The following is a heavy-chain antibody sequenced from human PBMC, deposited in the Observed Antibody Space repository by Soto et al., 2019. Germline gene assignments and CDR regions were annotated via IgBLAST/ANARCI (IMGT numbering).Heavy chain of an antibody. Sequence: SETLSLTCAVYGGSFSGYYWTWIRQPPGTGLEWIGEINHSGSTYYDSSLQSRVTISIDTSKNQFSLKLSSVTATDTAVYYCASQHYYDSSGYYVVYWGQGTLVTVSS. J-gene: IGHJ4*02. CDR1: GGSFSGYY. D-gene: IGHD3-22*01. V-gene: IGHV4-34*01. CDR2: INHSGST. CDR3: ASQHYYDSSGYYVVY.